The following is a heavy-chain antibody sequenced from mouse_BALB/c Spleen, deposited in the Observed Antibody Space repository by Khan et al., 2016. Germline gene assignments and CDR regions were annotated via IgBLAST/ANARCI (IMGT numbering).Heavy chain of an antibody. D-gene: IGHD1-2*01. CDR1: GDSITSGH. Sequence: EVQLQESGPSLAKPSQTLSLTCSVTGDSITSGHWNWIRKFPGNKFDFMGYISHSGASYYNPSLKSRISITRDTSKNQYYLQLNSVTTEDTATYYCATWDYYGSALAYWGQGTLVTVSA. CDR2: ISHSGAS. CDR3: ATWDYYGSALAY. J-gene: IGHJ3*01. V-gene: IGHV3-8*02.